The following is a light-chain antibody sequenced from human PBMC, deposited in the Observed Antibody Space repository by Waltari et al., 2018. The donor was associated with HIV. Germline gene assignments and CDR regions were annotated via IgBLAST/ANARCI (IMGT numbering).Light chain of an antibody. CDR1: QSLVYSDGYTY. V-gene: IGKV2-30*01. Sequence: DVVMTQSPLSLPVTLGQSASISCRSSQSLVYSDGYTYLDWIQQRPGQSPRRLIYEVSKRDSGGPDRFSGSGSGTDFTLKISRVEAEDVGVDYCMQGTHWPRTFGQGTKVEIK. J-gene: IGKJ1*01. CDR2: EVS. CDR3: MQGTHWPRT.